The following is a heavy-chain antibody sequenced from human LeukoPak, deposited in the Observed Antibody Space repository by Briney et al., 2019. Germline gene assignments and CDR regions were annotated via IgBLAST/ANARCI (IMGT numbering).Heavy chain of an antibody. J-gene: IGHJ3*02. V-gene: IGHV4-59*01. CDR2: IYYSGST. CDR1: GGSISSYY. CDR3: ARGEGYCSSTSCYADAFDI. D-gene: IGHD2-2*01. Sequence: SETLSLTCTVSGGSISSYYWSWIRQPPGKGREWIGYIYYSGSTNYNPPLKSRVTISVDTSKNQFSLKLSSVTAADTAVYYCARGEGYCSSTSCYADAFDIWGQGTMVTVSS.